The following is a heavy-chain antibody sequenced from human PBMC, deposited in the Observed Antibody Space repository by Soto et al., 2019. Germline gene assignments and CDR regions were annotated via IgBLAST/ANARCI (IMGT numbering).Heavy chain of an antibody. CDR3: ASDRGGDIDV. CDR2: IDSGSSA. Sequence: GGSPRLPCAASGLSVSRTYMSWLHQAQGKGREGASVIDSGSSAYYANSGKGRFTLSREDSVNTLYHQLNSQRADVTAVHSGASDRGGDIDVWGQGTTVTVSS. V-gene: IGHV3-53*01. D-gene: IGHD3-16*01. J-gene: IGHJ6*02. CDR1: GLSVSRTY.